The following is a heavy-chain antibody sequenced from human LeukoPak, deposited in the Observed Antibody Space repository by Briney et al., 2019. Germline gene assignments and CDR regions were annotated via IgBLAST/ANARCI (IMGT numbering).Heavy chain of an antibody. V-gene: IGHV1-46*01. CDR3: ARDEHTTMRVVRKLDI. Sequence: GASVKVSCKAFGYTFTRYYMHWVRQAPGQGPEWMGVISPSGGSTTYAQKFQGRVTLTRDMSTSTDYLELSSLRSDDTAVYYCARDEHTTMRVVRKLDIWGQGTMVTVSS. J-gene: IGHJ3*02. CDR1: GYTFTRYY. CDR2: ISPSGGST. D-gene: IGHD2-15*01.